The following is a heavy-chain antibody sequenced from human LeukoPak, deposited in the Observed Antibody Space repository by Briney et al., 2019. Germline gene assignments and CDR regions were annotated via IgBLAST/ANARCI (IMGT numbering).Heavy chain of an antibody. CDR1: GFSFSSYG. CDR3: VRGGASRPDF. D-gene: IGHD6-6*01. J-gene: IGHJ4*02. Sequence: PGGSLRLSCAASGFSFSSYGMHWVRQAPDKGLEWVAVISYDGGNIYYADSVKGRFTISRDNAMNSLYLQLNSLRPEDTAVYYCVRGGASRPDFWGQGTLVTVSS. V-gene: IGHV3-30*03. CDR2: ISYDGGNI.